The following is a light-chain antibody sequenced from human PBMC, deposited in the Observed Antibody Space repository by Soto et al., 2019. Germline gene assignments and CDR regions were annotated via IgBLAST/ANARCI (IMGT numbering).Light chain of an antibody. CDR1: SSDVGGYNF. J-gene: IGLJ2*01. Sequence: QSALTQPASVSGSPGQSITISCTGTSSDVGGYNFVSWYQQHPGKAPKLMIYDVSNRPSGVSNRFSGSKSGNTASLTGSGLQGEGEADYYCSSYTSSSPLVFGGGTKLTVL. V-gene: IGLV2-14*01. CDR3: SSYTSSSPLV. CDR2: DVS.